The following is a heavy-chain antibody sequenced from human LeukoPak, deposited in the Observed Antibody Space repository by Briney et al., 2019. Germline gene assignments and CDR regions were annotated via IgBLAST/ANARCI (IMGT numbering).Heavy chain of an antibody. V-gene: IGHV3-30*18. J-gene: IGHJ4*02. CDR1: GFTFSSYG. D-gene: IGHD3-10*01. CDR3: AKDGGSDPFDY. CDR2: ISYDGSNK. Sequence: GGSLGLSCAASGFTFSSYGMHWVRQAPGKGLEWVAVISYDGSNKYYADSVKGRFTISRDNSKNTLHLQMNSLRAEDTAVYYCAKDGGSDPFDYWGQGTLVTVSS.